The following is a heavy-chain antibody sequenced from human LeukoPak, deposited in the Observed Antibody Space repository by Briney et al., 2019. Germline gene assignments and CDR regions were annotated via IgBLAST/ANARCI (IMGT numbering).Heavy chain of an antibody. V-gene: IGHV3-53*01. Sequence: GGSLRLSCAASGFTVSSNYMSWVRQAPGKGLEWVSVIYSGGSTYYADSVKGRFTISRDNSKNTLYLQMNSLRAEDTAVYYCAKGDYDFWSGLFDYWGQGTLVTVSS. J-gene: IGHJ4*02. CDR1: GFTVSSNY. CDR2: IYSGGST. CDR3: AKGDYDFWSGLFDY. D-gene: IGHD3-3*01.